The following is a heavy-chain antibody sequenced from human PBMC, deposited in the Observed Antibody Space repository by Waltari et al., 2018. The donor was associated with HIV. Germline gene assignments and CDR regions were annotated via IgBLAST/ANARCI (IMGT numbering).Heavy chain of an antibody. Sequence: QVQLQQSGAGLLKPSENLSLTCTVSGGSFSGYYWSWIRQPPGQWLEWIGEVNHSGNINYNPSLKSRLIISVDTSKSQFSLRLKSVTAADTAVYYCSREGYGGNPANDFDFWGQGTLVSVSS. V-gene: IGHV4-34*01. J-gene: IGHJ4*02. CDR1: GGSFSGYY. CDR2: VNHSGNI. D-gene: IGHD2-15*01. CDR3: SREGYGGNPANDFDF.